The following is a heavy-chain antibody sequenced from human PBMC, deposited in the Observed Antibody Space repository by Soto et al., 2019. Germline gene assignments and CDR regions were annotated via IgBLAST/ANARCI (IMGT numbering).Heavy chain of an antibody. CDR3: ARVRQAGTTRRWFDP. J-gene: IGHJ5*02. CDR1: SGSISSSNW. V-gene: IGHV4-4*02. D-gene: IGHD1-7*01. Sequence: NPSETLSLTCAVSSGSISSSNWWSWVRQPPGKGLEWIGEIYHSGSTNYNPSLKSRVTISVDKSKNQFSLKLSSVTAADTAVYYCARVRQAGTTRRWFDPWGQGTLVTVSS. CDR2: IYHSGST.